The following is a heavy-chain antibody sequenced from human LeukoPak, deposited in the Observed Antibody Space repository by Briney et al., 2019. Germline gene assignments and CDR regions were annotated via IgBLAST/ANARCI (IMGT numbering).Heavy chain of an antibody. CDR1: GGTFSSYA. V-gene: IGHV1-69*05. D-gene: IGHD3-3*01. Sequence: SVKVSCKASGGTFSSYAISWVRQAPGQGLEWMGGIIPIFGTANYAQKFQGRVTITTDESTSTAYMELSSLRSEDTAVYYCARGFWSGYYTPYYYYCMDVWGKGTTVTVSS. CDR2: IIPIFGTA. J-gene: IGHJ6*03. CDR3: ARGFWSGYYTPYYYYCMDV.